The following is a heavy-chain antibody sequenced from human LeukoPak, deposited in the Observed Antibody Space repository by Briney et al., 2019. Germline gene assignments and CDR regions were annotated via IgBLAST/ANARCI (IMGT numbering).Heavy chain of an antibody. V-gene: IGHV4-61*01. CDR3: ARGGFCTSTSCSTRILDY. CDR1: GGSVSSGLYY. Sequence: SETLSLTCTVSGGSVSSGLYYWSWTRQPPGKGLEWIGYIYYSGSTNYNPSLKSRVTISVDTSKNQFSLKLSSVTAADTAVYFCARGGFCTSTSCSTRILDYWGQGTLVTVSS. D-gene: IGHD2-2*02. CDR2: IYYSGST. J-gene: IGHJ4*02.